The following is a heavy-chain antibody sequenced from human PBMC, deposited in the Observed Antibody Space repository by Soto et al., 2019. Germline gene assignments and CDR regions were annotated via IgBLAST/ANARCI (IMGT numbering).Heavy chain of an antibody. CDR3: ARDSGPRYGSGSYYNYYYYGMDV. Sequence: GGSLRLSCAASGFTFSSYGMHWVRQAPGKGLEWVAVIWYDGSNKYYADSVKGRFTISRDNSKNTLYLQMNSLRAEDTAVYYCARDSGPRYGSGSYYNYYYYGMDVWGQGTTVTVSS. CDR1: GFTFSSYG. D-gene: IGHD3-10*01. CDR2: IWYDGSNK. V-gene: IGHV3-33*01. J-gene: IGHJ6*02.